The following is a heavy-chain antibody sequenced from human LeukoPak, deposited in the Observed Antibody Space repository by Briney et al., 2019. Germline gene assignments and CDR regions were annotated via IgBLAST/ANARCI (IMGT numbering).Heavy chain of an antibody. Sequence: KSSETLSLNCIVSGGSISSGDYYWSWLRQPPGKGLEWIGYFYYSGSTFYNPSLRSRITVSFDTSNNQFSLKLSSVTAADTAVYYCARVMDSSAYYEDNWGQGTLVTVSS. J-gene: IGHJ4*02. V-gene: IGHV4-30-4*01. CDR3: ARVMDSSAYYEDN. D-gene: IGHD3-22*01. CDR2: FYYSGST. CDR1: GGSISSGDYY.